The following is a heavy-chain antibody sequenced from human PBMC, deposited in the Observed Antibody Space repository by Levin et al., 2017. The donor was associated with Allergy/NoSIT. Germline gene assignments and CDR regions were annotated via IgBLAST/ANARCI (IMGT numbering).Heavy chain of an antibody. J-gene: IGHJ6*03. V-gene: IGHV4-34*01. CDR3: ARGRGTVVRGVIIPYYYYYYMDI. CDR2: INHSGST. CDR1: GGSFSGYH. D-gene: IGHD3-10*01. Sequence: SETLSLTCAVYGGSFSGYHWSWIRQPPGKGLEWIGEINHSGSTNYNPSLRSRVTISADTSKNQFSLKLSSVTAAATAAYYCARGRGTVVRGVIIPYYYYYYMDIWGRGTTVTVSS.